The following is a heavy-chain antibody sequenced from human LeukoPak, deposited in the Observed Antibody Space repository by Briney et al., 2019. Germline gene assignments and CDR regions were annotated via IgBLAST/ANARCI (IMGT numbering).Heavy chain of an antibody. CDR3: AKAPGGKGWNFDS. V-gene: IGHV3-23*01. J-gene: IGHJ4*02. CDR2: ITGSGGGT. D-gene: IGHD2-15*01. Sequence: PGGSLRLSCAASGFTFSNYALSWVRQAPGRGLEWVSAITGSGGGTYYADSVKGRFTISRDNSRNTLYLQMNSLRAEDTAVYYCAKAPGGKGWNFDSWGQGTLVTVSS. CDR1: GFTFSNYA.